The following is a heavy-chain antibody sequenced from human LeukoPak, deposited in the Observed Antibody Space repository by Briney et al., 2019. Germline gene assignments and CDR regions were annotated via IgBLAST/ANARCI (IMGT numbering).Heavy chain of an antibody. CDR2: IYYSGST. CDR1: GGSISSGGYY. J-gene: IGHJ4*02. Sequence: SQTLSLTCTVSGGSISSGGYYWSWIRQHPGKGLEWIGYIYYSGSTYYNPSLKSRVTISVDTSKNQFSLKLSSVTAADTAVYYCARVRYYSNLPFDYWGQGTLVTVSS. CDR3: ARVRYYSNLPFDY. V-gene: IGHV4-31*03. D-gene: IGHD4-11*01.